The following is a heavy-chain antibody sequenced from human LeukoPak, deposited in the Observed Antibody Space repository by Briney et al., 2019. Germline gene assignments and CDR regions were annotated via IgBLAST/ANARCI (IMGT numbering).Heavy chain of an antibody. V-gene: IGHV4-61*08. CDR2: IYYTGTA. Sequence: SETLSLTCTVSGGSISSGGYYWSWIRQHPGKGLEWIGYIYYTGTANYNPSLESRVSISVDTSKNQFSLKLSSVTAADTTVYYCARAGEQQVTLDYWGQGTLVTVSS. CDR3: ARAGEQQVTLDY. J-gene: IGHJ4*02. D-gene: IGHD6-13*01. CDR1: GGSISSGGYY.